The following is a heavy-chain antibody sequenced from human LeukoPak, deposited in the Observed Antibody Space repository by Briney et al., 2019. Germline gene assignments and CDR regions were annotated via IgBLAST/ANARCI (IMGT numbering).Heavy chain of an antibody. D-gene: IGHD3-10*01. CDR3: ARGAMVRGVPYYYMDV. V-gene: IGHV4-31*11. Sequence: SETLSLTCAVYGGSFSGYYWSWIRQHPGKGLEWIGYIYYSGSTYYNPSLKSRVTISVDTSKNQFSLKLSSVTAADTAVYYCARGAMVRGVPYYYMDVWGKGTTVTVSS. CDR1: GGSFSGYY. CDR2: IYYSGST. J-gene: IGHJ6*03.